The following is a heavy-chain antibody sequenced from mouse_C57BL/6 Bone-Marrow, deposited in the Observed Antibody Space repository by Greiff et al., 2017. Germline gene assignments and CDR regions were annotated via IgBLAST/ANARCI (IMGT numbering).Heavy chain of an antibody. D-gene: IGHD1-1*01. J-gene: IGHJ3*01. V-gene: IGHV1-64*01. Sequence: QVQLQQPGAELVKPGASVKLSCKASGYTFTSYWMHWVKQRPGQGLEWIGMIHPNSGSTNYNEKFKSKATLTVDKSSSPAYMQLSSLTSEDSAVYYCANYYVTWFAYWGQGTLVTVSA. CDR3: ANYYVTWFAY. CDR1: GYTFTSYW. CDR2: IHPNSGST.